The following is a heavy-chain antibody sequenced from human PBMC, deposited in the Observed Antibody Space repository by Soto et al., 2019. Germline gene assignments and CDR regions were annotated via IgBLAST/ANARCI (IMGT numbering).Heavy chain of an antibody. D-gene: IGHD6-19*01. J-gene: IGHJ6*02. CDR2: IIPIFGTA. CDR3: ARGQWLVHWHVYYYYGMDV. Sequence: SVKVSCKASGGTFSSYAISWVRQAPGQGLEWMGGIIPIFGTANYAQKFQGRVTITADESTSTAYMELSSLRSEDTAVYYCARGQWLVHWHVYYYYGMDVWGQGTTVTVSS. CDR1: GGTFSSYA. V-gene: IGHV1-69*13.